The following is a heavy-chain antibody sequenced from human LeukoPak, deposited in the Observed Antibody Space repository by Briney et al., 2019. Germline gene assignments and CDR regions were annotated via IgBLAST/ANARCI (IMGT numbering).Heavy chain of an antibody. V-gene: IGHV3-23*01. J-gene: IGHJ3*01. CDR3: AKDAQGVLPDAFDV. D-gene: IGHD3-10*01. CDR1: GFTFNIYA. Sequence: GGALRHSRAASGFTFNIYAITWVRQAPGRGGAWVSGISGGGDRTDYVDSGKGRFTIYRDNSRNTLYLQLNSLRAEDTALYYCAKDAQGVLPDAFDVWGQGTMVTVSS. CDR2: ISGGGDRT.